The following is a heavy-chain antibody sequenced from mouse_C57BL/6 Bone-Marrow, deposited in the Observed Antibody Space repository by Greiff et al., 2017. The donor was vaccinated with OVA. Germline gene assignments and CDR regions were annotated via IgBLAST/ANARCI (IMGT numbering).Heavy chain of an antibody. Sequence: VQLQQPGAELVMPGASVKLSCKASGYTFTSYWMHWVQQRPGQGLEWIGEIDPSDSYTTYNQKFKGKSTLTVDKSSCTAYMQLSSLTSEDSAVYYCARDYYGSGGYAMDYWGQGTSVTVSS. D-gene: IGHD1-1*01. CDR1: GYTFTSYW. CDR3: ARDYYGSGGYAMDY. J-gene: IGHJ4*01. CDR2: IDPSDSYT. V-gene: IGHV1-69*01.